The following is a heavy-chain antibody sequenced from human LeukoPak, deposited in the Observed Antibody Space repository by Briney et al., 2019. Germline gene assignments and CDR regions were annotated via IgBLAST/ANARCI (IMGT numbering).Heavy chain of an antibody. D-gene: IGHD2-15*01. CDR1: GGSISSSSYY. CDR3: ARHSIVALSAALSFDP. V-gene: IGHV4-39*01. J-gene: IGHJ5*02. CDR2: IYYSGST. Sequence: SETLSLTCTVSGGSISSSSYYWGWIRQPPGKGLEWIGSIYYSGSTYYNPSLKSRVTISVGTSKNQFSLKLSSVTAADTAVYYCARHSIVALSAALSFDPWGQGTLVTVSS.